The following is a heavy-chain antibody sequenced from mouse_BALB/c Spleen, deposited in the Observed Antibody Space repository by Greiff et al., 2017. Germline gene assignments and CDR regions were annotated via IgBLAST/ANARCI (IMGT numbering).Heavy chain of an antibody. CDR2: ISSGSSTI. CDR1: GFTFSSFG. V-gene: IGHV5-17*02. CDR3: AGGYHAMDY. J-gene: IGHJ4*01. Sequence: DVKLVESGGGLVQPGGSRKLSCAASGFTFSSFGMHWVRQAPEKGLEWVAYISSGSSTIYYADTVKGRFTISRDNPKNTLFLQMTSLRSEDTAMYYCAGGYHAMDYWGQGTSVTVSS.